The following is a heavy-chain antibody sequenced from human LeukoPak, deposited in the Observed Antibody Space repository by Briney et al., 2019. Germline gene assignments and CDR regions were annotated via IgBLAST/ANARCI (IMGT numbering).Heavy chain of an antibody. V-gene: IGHV3-48*01. Sequence: RGGSLRLSCAASGFTFTTYTMNWVRQTPGKGLEWVSFISSSSSAIYYADSVKGRFTISRDNAKNSLFLQMNSLRAEDTAVYYCAREYSGSYDFDYWGQGTLVTVSS. D-gene: IGHD1-26*01. CDR1: GFTFTTYT. CDR3: AREYSGSYDFDY. CDR2: ISSSSSAI. J-gene: IGHJ4*02.